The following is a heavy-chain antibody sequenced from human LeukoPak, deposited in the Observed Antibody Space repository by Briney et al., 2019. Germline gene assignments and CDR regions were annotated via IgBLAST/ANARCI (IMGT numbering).Heavy chain of an antibody. CDR3: ARGGYSSSWDFDY. Sequence: ASVKVSCKASGYTFTSYAMHWVRQAPGQRLEWMGWISAGNGNTKYSQKFQGRVTITRDTSASTAYMELSSLRSEDTAVYYCARGGYSSSWDFDYWGQGTLVTVSS. J-gene: IGHJ4*02. D-gene: IGHD6-13*01. CDR1: GYTFTSYA. V-gene: IGHV1-3*01. CDR2: ISAGNGNT.